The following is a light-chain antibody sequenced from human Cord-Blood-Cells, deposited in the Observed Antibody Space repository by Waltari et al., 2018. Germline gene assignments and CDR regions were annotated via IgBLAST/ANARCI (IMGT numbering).Light chain of an antibody. CDR1: SSDVGGYNY. Sequence: QSALTQPASVSGSPGQSITISCTGTSSDVGGYNYVSWYQQHPGKAPKLMIYDGSNRPSGVSNSFSGSKSGNTASLTISGLQAEDEADYYCSSYTSSSTLDVVFGGGTKLTVL. V-gene: IGLV2-14*01. J-gene: IGLJ2*01. CDR3: SSYTSSSTLDVV. CDR2: DGS.